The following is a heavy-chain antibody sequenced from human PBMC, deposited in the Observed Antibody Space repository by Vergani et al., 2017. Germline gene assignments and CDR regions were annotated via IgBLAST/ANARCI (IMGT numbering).Heavy chain of an antibody. V-gene: IGHV3-15*01. Sequence: EVQLVESGGGLVKPGGSLRLSCAASGFTFSNAWMSWVRQAPGKGLEWVGRIKSKTDGGTTDYAAPVKGRFTISRDDSKNTLYLQMNSLKTEDTAVYYCARCYDYVWGSWEGVRYFDYWGQGTLVTVSS. D-gene: IGHD3-16*01. CDR1: GFTFSNAW. CDR2: IKSKTDGGTT. CDR3: ARCYDYVWGSWEGVRYFDY. J-gene: IGHJ4*02.